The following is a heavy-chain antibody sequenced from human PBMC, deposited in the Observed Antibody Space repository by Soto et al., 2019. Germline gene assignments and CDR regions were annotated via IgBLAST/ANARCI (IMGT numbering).Heavy chain of an antibody. J-gene: IGHJ6*02. CDR1: GGSFSGYY. CDR3: ARVSGIYYYGMDV. CDR2: INHSGST. Sequence: PSETLSLTCAVYGGSFSGYYWSWIRQPPGKGLEWIGEINHSGSTNYNPSLKSRVTISVVTSKNQFSLKLSSVTAADTAVYYCARVSGIYYYGMDVWGQGTTVTVS. D-gene: IGHD3-10*01. V-gene: IGHV4-34*01.